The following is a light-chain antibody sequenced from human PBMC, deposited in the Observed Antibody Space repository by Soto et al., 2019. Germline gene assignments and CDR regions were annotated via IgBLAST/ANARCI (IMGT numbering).Light chain of an antibody. CDR2: GAS. Sequence: EIVLTQSPATLSSSPGERATLSCRASQSVASYLAWYQQKPGQAPSLLIYGASNRATGIPARFSGSGSGTDFTLTINSLEPEDFAVYYCQQRSDWPITFGQGTRLEIK. CDR3: QQRSDWPIT. V-gene: IGKV3-11*01. CDR1: QSVASY. J-gene: IGKJ5*01.